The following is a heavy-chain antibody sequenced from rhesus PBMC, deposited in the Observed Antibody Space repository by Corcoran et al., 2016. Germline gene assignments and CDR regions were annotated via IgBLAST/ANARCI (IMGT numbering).Heavy chain of an antibody. CDR3: ATVAAPASFDY. CDR1: GYTFTDYY. V-gene: IGHV1-111*02. D-gene: IGHD4-29*01. CDR2: GNPEDGEA. Sequence: EVQLVQSGAEVKKPGASVKISCKASGYTFTDYYLHWVRQAPGKGLEWMGPGNPEDGEAIHAHKCQDRGTITAEQTKDTTYMEVSRLRSEDTGVYYCATVAAPASFDYWGQGVLVTVSS. J-gene: IGHJ4*01.